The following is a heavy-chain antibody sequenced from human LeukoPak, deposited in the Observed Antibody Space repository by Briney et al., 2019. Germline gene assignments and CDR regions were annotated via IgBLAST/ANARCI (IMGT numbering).Heavy chain of an antibody. V-gene: IGHV5-51*01. J-gene: IGHJ4*02. D-gene: IGHD4-17*01. CDR1: GYSFTSYW. CDR3: ARQSSNYGDYGEFDY. Sequence: GESLKISCKGSGYSFTSYWIGWVRQMPGKGLEWMGIIYPGDSDTRYSPSFQGQVTISADKSISTAYLQWSSLKASDTAMYYCARQSSNYGDYGEFDYWGQGTLVTVSS. CDR2: IYPGDSDT.